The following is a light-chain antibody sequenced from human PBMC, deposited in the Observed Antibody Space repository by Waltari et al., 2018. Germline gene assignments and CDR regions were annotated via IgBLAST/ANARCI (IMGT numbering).Light chain of an antibody. CDR3: QQYYTTPIP. J-gene: IGKJ5*01. CDR1: QSVFSSSNNENH. V-gene: IGKV4-1*01. CDR2: WAS. Sequence: DIVMTQSPDFLAVSLGERATINCKSSQSVFSSSNNENHLAWYQQKPGPSPELLIYWASTRESGVPDRFSAGGSGTQFTLAIGSLQSEDVAVYYCQQYYTTPIPFGQGTRLEIK.